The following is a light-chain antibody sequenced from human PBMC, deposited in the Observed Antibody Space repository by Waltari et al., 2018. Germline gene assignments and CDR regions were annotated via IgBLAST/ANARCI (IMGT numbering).Light chain of an antibody. J-gene: IGLJ3*02. Sequence: QLVLTQSPSASASLAPSVKLTCTLSSGHSSYAIAWHHQQPEKVPRYLMKLNSDGSHSKGDGIPDRFSGSSSGAERYLTISSLQSEDEADYYCQTWGTGIQVFGGGTKLTVL. CDR1: SGHSSYA. CDR2: LNSDGSH. CDR3: QTWGTGIQV. V-gene: IGLV4-69*01.